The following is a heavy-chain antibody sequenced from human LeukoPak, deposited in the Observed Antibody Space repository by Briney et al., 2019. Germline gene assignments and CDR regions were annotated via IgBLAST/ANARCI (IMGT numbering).Heavy chain of an antibody. D-gene: IGHD3-16*01. Sequence: ASVKVSCKASGYTFTSYGISWVRQAPGQGLEWMGWISAYNGNTNYAQKLQRRVTMTTDTSTSTAYMELRSLRSDDTAVYYCEREDTGGVFDGYYYYGMDVWGQGTTVTVSS. CDR1: GYTFTSYG. CDR3: EREDTGGVFDGYYYYGMDV. V-gene: IGHV1-18*01. CDR2: ISAYNGNT. J-gene: IGHJ6*02.